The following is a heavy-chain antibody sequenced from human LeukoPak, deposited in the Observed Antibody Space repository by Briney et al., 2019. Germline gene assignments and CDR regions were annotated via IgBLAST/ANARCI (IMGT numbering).Heavy chain of an antibody. J-gene: IGHJ3*02. CDR3: ARFYYYDSSGYYRNAFDI. D-gene: IGHD3-22*01. V-gene: IGHV4-61*02. Sequence: SETLSLTCTVSGGSISSGSYYWSWIRQPAGKGLEWIGRIYTSGSTNYNPSLKSRVTISVDTSKNQFSLKLSSVTAADTAVYYCARFYYYDSSGYYRNAFDIWGQGTMVTVSS. CDR2: IYTSGST. CDR1: GGSISSGSYY.